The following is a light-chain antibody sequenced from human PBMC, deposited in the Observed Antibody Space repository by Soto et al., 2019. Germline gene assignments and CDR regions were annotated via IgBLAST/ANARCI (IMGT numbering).Light chain of an antibody. J-gene: IGKJ1*01. Sequence: EIVLTQSPATLSLSPGEIATLSCSASQSVSNNYLAWYQQKPGQAPRLLIYDTSNRATGIPDRFSGSGSGTDFTLTISRLEPEDFAVYYCQQYHNSPRTFGQGTKVDIK. CDR2: DTS. V-gene: IGKV3-20*01. CDR3: QQYHNSPRT. CDR1: QSVSNNY.